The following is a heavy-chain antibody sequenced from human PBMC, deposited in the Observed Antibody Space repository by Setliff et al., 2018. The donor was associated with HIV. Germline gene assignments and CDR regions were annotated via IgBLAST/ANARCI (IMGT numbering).Heavy chain of an antibody. V-gene: IGHV1-3*01. CDR2: INPGNGDR. CDR3: ARDYSGTYDGDIDL. J-gene: IGHJ4*02. CDR1: GYTLTSYG. D-gene: IGHD1-26*01. Sequence: ASVKVSCKASGYTLTSYGIHWVRQAPGQRLEWMAWINPGNGDRKYSQELQGRVAITGDTSANTVYMEVSRLRSEDTALYFCARDYSGTYDGDIDLWGQGTLVTVSS.